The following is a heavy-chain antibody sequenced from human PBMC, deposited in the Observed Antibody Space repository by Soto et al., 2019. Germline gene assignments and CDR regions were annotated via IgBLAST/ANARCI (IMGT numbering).Heavy chain of an antibody. V-gene: IGHV4-59*12. CDR2: IFDTGST. J-gene: IGHJ4*02. D-gene: IGHD3-3*01. Sequence: SETLSLSCRVSGGSIGSFYWSWIRQPPGKGLEWIGYIFDTGSTNYNPSLESRVTISVDTSKNQFPLKLTSVTAADTAVYYCARGPNRFYFDYWGQGALVTVSS. CDR1: GGSIGSFY. CDR3: ARGPNRFYFDY.